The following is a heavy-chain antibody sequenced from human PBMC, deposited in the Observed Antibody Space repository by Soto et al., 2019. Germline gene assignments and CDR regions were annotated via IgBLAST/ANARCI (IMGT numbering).Heavy chain of an antibody. J-gene: IGHJ4*02. CDR2: IDPSDSYT. D-gene: IGHD6-6*01. CDR1: GYSFTSYW. CDR3: VSYSSSPGLFDY. Sequence: PGESLKISCKGSGYSFTSYWISWVRQMPGKGLEWMGRIDPSDSYTNYSPSFQGHVTISADKSISTAYLQWSSLKASDTAMYYCVSYSSSPGLFDYWGQGTLVTVSS. V-gene: IGHV5-10-1*01.